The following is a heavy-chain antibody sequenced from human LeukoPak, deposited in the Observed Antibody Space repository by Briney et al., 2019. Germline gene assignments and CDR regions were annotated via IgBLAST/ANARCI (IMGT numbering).Heavy chain of an antibody. D-gene: IGHD3-16*02. CDR1: GFTFSSYA. CDR3: ARDLADYDYVWGSYRPLFLTLDY. V-gene: IGHV3-30-3*01. Sequence: GRSLRLSCAASGFTFSSYAMHWVRQAPGKGLEWVAVISYDGSNKYYADSVKGRFTISRDNSKNTLYLQMNSLRAEDTAVYYCARDLADYDYVWGSYRPLFLTLDYWGQGTLVTVSS. CDR2: ISYDGSNK. J-gene: IGHJ4*02.